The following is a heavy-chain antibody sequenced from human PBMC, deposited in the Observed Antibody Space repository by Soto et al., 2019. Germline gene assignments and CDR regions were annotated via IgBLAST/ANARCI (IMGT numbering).Heavy chain of an antibody. V-gene: IGHV3-33*01. J-gene: IGHJ6*02. D-gene: IGHD6-19*01. CDR1: GFTFSSYG. CDR3: ASDYSSGWYQGDGMDV. Sequence: QVQLVESGGGVVQPGRSLRLSCAASGFTFSSYGMHWVRQAPGKGLEWVAVIWYDGSNKYYADSVKGRFTISRDNSKNTLYLQMNRLRAEDTAVYYCASDYSSGWYQGDGMDVWGQGTTVTVSS. CDR2: IWYDGSNK.